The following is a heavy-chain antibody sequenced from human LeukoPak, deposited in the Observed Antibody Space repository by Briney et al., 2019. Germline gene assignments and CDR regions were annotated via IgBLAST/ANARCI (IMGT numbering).Heavy chain of an antibody. J-gene: IGHJ3*02. CDR2: IRGGGGSA. V-gene: IGHV3-23*01. CDR1: GLTISAYA. D-gene: IGHD4-17*01. Sequence: QSGGSQRLSCTASGLTISAYAMMWVRQAPGKGPEWVSAIRGGGGSAFYADSVKGRFTISRDNSKYTLFLQMNSLRAEDTAVYFCARDPNGDYIGAFDMWGPGTMVTVSS. CDR3: ARDPNGDYIGAFDM.